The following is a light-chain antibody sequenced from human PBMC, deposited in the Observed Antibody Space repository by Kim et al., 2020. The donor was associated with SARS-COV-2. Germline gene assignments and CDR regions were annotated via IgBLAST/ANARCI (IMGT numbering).Light chain of an antibody. CDR2: KDS. J-gene: IGLJ1*01. V-gene: IGLV3-25*03. CDR1: ASPERH. CDR3: QSADSSGTYV. Sequence: VSPGPTASITRSGDASPERHASWYPQKSGQAPCLVIYKDSERPSRIPERFSGSSSGTTVTLTISGVQAEDDADYYCQSADSSGTYVFGSGTKVTVL.